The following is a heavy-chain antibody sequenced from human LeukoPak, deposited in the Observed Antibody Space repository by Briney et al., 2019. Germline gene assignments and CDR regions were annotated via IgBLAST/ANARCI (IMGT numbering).Heavy chain of an antibody. V-gene: IGHV1-2*02. CDR3: ARWRWLGPFDY. J-gene: IGHJ4*02. Sequence: ASVKVSCKASGYTFNGYYKHWVRQAPGQGLEWMGWINPNSGGTNYAQKFQGRVTMTRDTSISTAYMELSRLRSDDTAVYYCARWRWLGPFDYWGQGTLVTVSS. CDR2: INPNSGGT. D-gene: IGHD5-12*01. CDR1: GYTFNGYY.